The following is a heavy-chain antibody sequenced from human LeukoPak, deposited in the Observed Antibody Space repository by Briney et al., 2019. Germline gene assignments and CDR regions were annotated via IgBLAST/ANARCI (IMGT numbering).Heavy chain of an antibody. D-gene: IGHD3-22*01. Sequence: SETLSLTCAVYGGSFSGYYWSWIRQPPGKGREWIGEINHSGSTNYNPSLKSRVTTSVDTSKNQCSLKLSSVSAADTAVYYCARGLPPLAYYYYSSGYDYNVYFDYWGQGTLVTVSS. V-gene: IGHV4-34*01. J-gene: IGHJ4*02. CDR2: INHSGST. CDR3: ARGLPPLAYYYYSSGYDYNVYFDY. CDR1: GGSFSGYY.